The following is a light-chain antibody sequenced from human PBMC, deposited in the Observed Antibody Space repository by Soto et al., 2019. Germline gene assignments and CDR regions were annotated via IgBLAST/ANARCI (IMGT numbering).Light chain of an antibody. CDR1: QSISTW. CDR2: KAS. J-gene: IGKJ1*01. CDR3: QQYYSYPWT. V-gene: IGKV1-5*03. Sequence: PSTLPSSVGDRVTITCRANQSISTWLAWYQQKPGKAPNLLIYKASRLETGVPSRFSGSGSGTDFTLTISCLQSEDFATYYCQQYYSYPWTFGQGTKVDIK.